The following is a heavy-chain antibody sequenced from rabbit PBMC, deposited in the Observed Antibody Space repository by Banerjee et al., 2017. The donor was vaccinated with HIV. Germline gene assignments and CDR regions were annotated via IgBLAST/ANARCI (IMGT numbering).Heavy chain of an antibody. V-gene: IGHV1S45*01. CDR3: AGDLDGVIGWNFGW. D-gene: IGHD1-1*01. Sequence: QEQMVEAGGGVVKTGGSQALTCKGSGFFLSDGYVMCWVRQAPGKGLEWVGCTNFATGKGVYANWAKGRFTISKTSSTTVTLQMTSLTAADTATFFCAGDLDGVIGWNFGWWGPGTLVTVS. J-gene: IGHJ4*01. CDR2: TNFATGKG. CDR1: GFFLSDGYV.